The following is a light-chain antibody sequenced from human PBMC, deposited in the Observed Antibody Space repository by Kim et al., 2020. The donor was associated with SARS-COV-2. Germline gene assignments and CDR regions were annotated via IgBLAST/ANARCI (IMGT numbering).Light chain of an antibody. CDR2: EAS. CDR1: QSVSSY. V-gene: IGKV3-11*01. Sequence: LPPGERASLSRSASQSVSSYLACYLHKPGQAPRIPSYEASNRATGIPARFSGSRSGTHFTLTISGLEPVEFAGYYCQKRSNGPGTFGQGTKMDIK. J-gene: IGKJ1*01. CDR3: QKRSNGPGT.